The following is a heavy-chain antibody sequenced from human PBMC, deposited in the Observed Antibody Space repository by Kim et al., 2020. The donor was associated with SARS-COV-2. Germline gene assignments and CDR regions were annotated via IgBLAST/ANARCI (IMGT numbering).Heavy chain of an antibody. CDR2: IWYDGSNK. V-gene: IGHV3-33*06. CDR3: AKDSQIAAAGVDY. Sequence: GWSLRLSCAASGFTFSSYGMHWVRQAPGKGLEWVAVIWYDGSNKYYADSVKGRFTISRDNSKNTLYLQMNSLRAEDTAVYYCAKDSQIAAAGVDYWGQGTLVTVSS. CDR1: GFTFSSYG. J-gene: IGHJ4*02. D-gene: IGHD6-13*01.